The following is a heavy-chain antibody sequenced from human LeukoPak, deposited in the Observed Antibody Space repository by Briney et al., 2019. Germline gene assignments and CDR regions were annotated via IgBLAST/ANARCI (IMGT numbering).Heavy chain of an antibody. D-gene: IGHD3-22*01. V-gene: IGHV5-10-1*01. Sequence: GESLKISCKGSGYSFTSYWITWVRQMPGKGLEWMGTIDPSDSYTNYSPSLQGHVTISADKSISTAYLQWSSLKASDTAMYYCAYAVGDYDSFDYWGQGTLVTVSS. J-gene: IGHJ4*02. CDR2: IDPSDSYT. CDR3: AYAVGDYDSFDY. CDR1: GYSFTSYW.